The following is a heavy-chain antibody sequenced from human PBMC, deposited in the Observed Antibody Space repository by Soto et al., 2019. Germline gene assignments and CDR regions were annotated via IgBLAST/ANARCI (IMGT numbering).Heavy chain of an antibody. CDR1: GFTFSSYS. Sequence: EVQLVESGGGLVQPGGSLRLSCAASGFTFSSYSMNWVRQAPGKGLEWVSYISSSSSTIYYADSVKGRFTISRDNAKNSLYLQMNSLRAEDTAVYYCARDRITMVRGVDAFDICGQGTMVTVSS. D-gene: IGHD3-10*01. CDR2: ISSSSSTI. J-gene: IGHJ3*02. CDR3: ARDRITMVRGVDAFDI. V-gene: IGHV3-48*01.